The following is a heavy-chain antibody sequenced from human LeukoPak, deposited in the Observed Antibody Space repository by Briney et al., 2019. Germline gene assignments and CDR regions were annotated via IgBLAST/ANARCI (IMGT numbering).Heavy chain of an antibody. D-gene: IGHD3-10*01. CDR1: GDSDSSNSAA. CDR3: ARGTLWFGELSAFDI. Sequence: SQTLSLTCAISGDSDSSNSAAWNWIRQSPSRGLEWLARTYYRSKWYNDYAVSVKSRITINPDTSKNQFSLQLNSVTPEDTAVYYCARGTLWFGELSAFDIWGQGTMVTVSS. V-gene: IGHV6-1*01. J-gene: IGHJ3*02. CDR2: TYYRSKWYN.